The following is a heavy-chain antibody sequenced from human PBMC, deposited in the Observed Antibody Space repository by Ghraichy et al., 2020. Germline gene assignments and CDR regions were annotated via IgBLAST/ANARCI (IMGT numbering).Heavy chain of an antibody. CDR2: IWYDGSNK. CDR3: ARDTRAVIGGGYYYYGMDV. Sequence: GGSLRLSCAASGFTFSSYGMHWVRQAPGKGLEWVAVIWYDGSNKYYADSVKGRFTISRDNSKNTLYLQMNSLRAEDTAVYYCARDTRAVIGGGYYYYGMDVWGQGTTVTVSS. J-gene: IGHJ6*02. D-gene: IGHD2-21*01. CDR1: GFTFSSYG. V-gene: IGHV3-33*01.